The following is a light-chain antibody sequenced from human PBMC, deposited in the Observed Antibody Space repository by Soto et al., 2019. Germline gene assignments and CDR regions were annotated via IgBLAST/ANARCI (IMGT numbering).Light chain of an antibody. CDR3: CSYACNYGVV. V-gene: IGLV2-11*01. J-gene: IGLJ2*01. CDR1: SSDVGYYNV. CDR2: DVS. Sequence: QSALTQPRSVSGSPGQSVTISCTGTSSDVGYYNVVSWYQQHPGKAPKLRIYDVSKRPSGVPDRFSGSKSGNTASLTISGLKAEDEADYYCCSYACNYGVVFGGGTKLTVL.